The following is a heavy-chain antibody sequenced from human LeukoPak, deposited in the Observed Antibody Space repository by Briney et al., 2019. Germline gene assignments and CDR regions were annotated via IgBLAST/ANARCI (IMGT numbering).Heavy chain of an antibody. V-gene: IGHV4-59*11. D-gene: IGHD2-2*01. CDR2: IYYSGST. CDR3: AGGYCSSTSCANFDY. J-gene: IGHJ4*02. Sequence: SETLSLTCTVSGGSISSHYWSWIRQPPGKGLEWIGYIYYSGSTNYNPSLKSRVTISVDTSKNQFSLKLSSVTAADTAVYYCAGGYCSSTSCANFDYWGQGTLVTVSS. CDR1: GGSISSHY.